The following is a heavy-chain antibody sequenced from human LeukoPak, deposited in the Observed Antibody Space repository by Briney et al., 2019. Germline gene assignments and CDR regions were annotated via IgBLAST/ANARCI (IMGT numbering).Heavy chain of an antibody. J-gene: IGHJ4*02. V-gene: IGHV5-51*01. CDR2: IYPGDSDT. D-gene: IGHD2-15*01. Sequence: GESLKISCKGSGYTFASYWIGWVRQVPGRGLEWMGVIYPGDSDTRYSPSFQGQVTISADKSISTAYLQWSSLKASDTAMYYCARLSCSGGSCYPHYFDYWGQGTLVTVSS. CDR1: GYTFASYW. CDR3: ARLSCSGGSCYPHYFDY.